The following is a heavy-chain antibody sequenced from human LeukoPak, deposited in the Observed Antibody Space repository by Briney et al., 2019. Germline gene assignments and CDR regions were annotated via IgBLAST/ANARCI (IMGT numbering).Heavy chain of an antibody. J-gene: IGHJ4*02. Sequence: GGSLRLSCAASGFTFSTYGMNWVRQAPGKGLEWISSISSSGTYIYYADSVKGRFTISRDNAKNSLYLQMNSLRAEDTAVYYCASGYGRARASDYWGQGTLVTVSS. CDR2: ISSSGTYI. CDR3: ASGYGRARASDY. D-gene: IGHD1-26*01. CDR1: GFTFSTYG. V-gene: IGHV3-21*01.